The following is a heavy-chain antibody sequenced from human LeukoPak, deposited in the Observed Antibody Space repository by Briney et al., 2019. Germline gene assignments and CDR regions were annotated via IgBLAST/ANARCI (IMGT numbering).Heavy chain of an antibody. J-gene: IGHJ4*02. CDR3: ARDRPLWFGELWSSDDY. CDR2: INPNSGGT. Sequence: ASVKVSCKASGYTFTGYYMHWVRQAPGQGLEWMGWINPNSGGTNYAQKFQGRVTMTRDTSISTDYMELSRLRSDDTAVYYCARDRPLWFGELWSSDDYWGQGTLVTVSS. D-gene: IGHD3-10*01. V-gene: IGHV1-2*02. CDR1: GYTFTGYY.